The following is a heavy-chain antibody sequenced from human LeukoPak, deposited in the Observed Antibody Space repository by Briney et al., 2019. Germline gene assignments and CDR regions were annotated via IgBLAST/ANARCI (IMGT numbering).Heavy chain of an antibody. J-gene: IGHJ4*02. CDR3: TTVGYYDSSGYFH. D-gene: IGHD3-22*01. CDR1: GLTFTNAW. V-gene: IGHV3-15*01. Sequence: GGSLRLSCAASGLTFTNAWMSWVRQAPGKGLEWVGRIKSKTDGGTTDYAAPVKGRFTNSRDDSKNTLYLQMNSLKTEDTAVYYCTTVGYYDSSGYFHWGQGTLVTVSS. CDR2: IKSKTDGGTT.